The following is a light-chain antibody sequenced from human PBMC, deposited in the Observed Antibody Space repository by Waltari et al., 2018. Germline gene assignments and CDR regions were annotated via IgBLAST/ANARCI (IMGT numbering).Light chain of an antibody. CDR2: GAS. V-gene: IGKV3-15*01. CDR3: QQYDNWPT. Sequence: ETVMTQSPATLSVYPGERVTLSCRTSQSVGSNLAWYQQKPDQSPRLRIYGASTRVTGLPAKFRAGGSGTEFSLTISSMQSEDFAVYYCQQYDNWPTFGQGTKVEIK. CDR1: QSVGSN. J-gene: IGKJ1*01.